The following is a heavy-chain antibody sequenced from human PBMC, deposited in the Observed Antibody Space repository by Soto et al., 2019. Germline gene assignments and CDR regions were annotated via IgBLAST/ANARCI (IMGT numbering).Heavy chain of an antibody. D-gene: IGHD1-26*01. Sequence: GGSLRLSCATSGFSVSSNYLSWVRQAPGKGLEWVSVHYSGGSTYYADSVQGRFTISRDKSNNTLYLQMRRVRAEDTAVYFCARHRHPRGTVGATSPLDPWGQGTQVTVSS. CDR3: ARHRHPRGTVGATSPLDP. V-gene: IGHV3-53*01. CDR1: GFSVSSNY. J-gene: IGHJ5*02. CDR2: HYSGGST.